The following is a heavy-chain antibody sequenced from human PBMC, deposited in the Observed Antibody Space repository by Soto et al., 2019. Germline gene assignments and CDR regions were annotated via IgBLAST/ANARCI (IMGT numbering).Heavy chain of an antibody. V-gene: IGHV1-18*01. CDR1: GYTFTSYG. Sequence: ASVKVSCKASGYTFTSYGISWVRQAPGQGLEWMGWISAYNGNTNYAQKLQGRVTMTTEASTSTAYMELRSLRSDDTAVYYCARDTPGSREVAATRYNWFDPWGQGTLVTVSS. CDR3: ARDTPGSREVAATRYNWFDP. CDR2: ISAYNGNT. D-gene: IGHD2-15*01. J-gene: IGHJ5*02.